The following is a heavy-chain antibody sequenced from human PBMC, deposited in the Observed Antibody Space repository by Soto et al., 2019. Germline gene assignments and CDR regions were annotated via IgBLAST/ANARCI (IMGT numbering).Heavy chain of an antibody. J-gene: IGHJ3*02. V-gene: IGHV2-5*02. D-gene: IGHD3-22*01. CDR1: GFSLSTTGVA. Sequence: QITLKESGPTLVKPAQPLTLTCTFSGFSLSTTGVAVGWIRQPPGKALEWLARIYWDDDKRYSPFLKSRITTTKDTSENQVVLRMTRMDPVDTATYYRAHRLTAPYYYDSSDYRHGLDIWGQGTMVTVSS. CDR2: IYWDDDK. CDR3: AHRLTAPYYYDSSDYRHGLDI.